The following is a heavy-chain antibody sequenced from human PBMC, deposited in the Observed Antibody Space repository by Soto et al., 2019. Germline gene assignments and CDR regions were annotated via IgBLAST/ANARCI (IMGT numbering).Heavy chain of an antibody. CDR1: GGTFSSYA. V-gene: IGHV1-69*13. CDR3: ANSPQHGYSYGFNWFDP. Sequence: GASVKVSCKASGGTFSSYAISWVRQAPGQGLEWMGGIIPIFGTANYAQKFQGRVTITADESTSTAYMGLSSLRSEDTAVYYCANSPQHGYSYGFNWFDPWGQGTLVTVSS. CDR2: IIPIFGTA. J-gene: IGHJ5*02. D-gene: IGHD5-18*01.